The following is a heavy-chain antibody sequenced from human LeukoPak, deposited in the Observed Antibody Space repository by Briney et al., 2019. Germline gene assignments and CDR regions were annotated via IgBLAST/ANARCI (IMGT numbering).Heavy chain of an antibody. V-gene: IGHV3-15*01. J-gene: IGHJ4*02. CDR1: GLTFSSHG. D-gene: IGHD1-26*01. CDR2: IKSNIDGGTT. CDR3: TSSGTSGAGDFDY. Sequence: GGSLRLSCAASGLTFSSHGMSWVRQAPGKGLEWVGRIKSNIDGGTTDYAAPVKGRFSMSRDDSKTTLYLQMNSLKTEDTAVYYCTSSGTSGAGDFDYWGQGTLVTVSS.